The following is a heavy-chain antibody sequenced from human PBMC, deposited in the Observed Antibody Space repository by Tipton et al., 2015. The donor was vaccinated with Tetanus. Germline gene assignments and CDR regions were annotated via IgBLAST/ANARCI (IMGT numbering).Heavy chain of an antibody. CDR3: ARDHRLSASYAGWFDP. V-gene: IGHV4-59*01. D-gene: IGHD1-26*01. CDR1: GGSISPYY. J-gene: IGHJ5*02. Sequence: TLSLTCTVSGGSISPYYWSWIRQPPGKGLEWIGYIYYSGSTNYNPSLESRVTISVDTSKNQFSLKLRSVTAADTAIYYCARDHRLSASYAGWFDPWGQGTLVTVSS. CDR2: IYYSGST.